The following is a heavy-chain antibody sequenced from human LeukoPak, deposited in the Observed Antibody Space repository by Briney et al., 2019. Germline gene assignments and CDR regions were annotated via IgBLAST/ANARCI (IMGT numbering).Heavy chain of an antibody. CDR1: GFTFRNYA. J-gene: IGHJ3*02. CDR3: ARDDYDILTGYYWFAFDT. CDR2: ISYDGANK. V-gene: IGHV3-30*04. D-gene: IGHD3-9*01. Sequence: GGSLRLSCAASGFTFRNYAMHWVRQAPGKGLEWVAVISYDGANKHYADSVKGRFTISRDNSKNTLYMQMNSLRAEDTAVYYCARDDYDILTGYYWFAFDTWGQGTMVTVSS.